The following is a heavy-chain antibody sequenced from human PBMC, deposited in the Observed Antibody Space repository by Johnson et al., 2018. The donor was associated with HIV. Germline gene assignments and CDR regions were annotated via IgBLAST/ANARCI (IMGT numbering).Heavy chain of an antibody. D-gene: IGHD6-19*01. CDR3: AVTVHSSGWYGGDDAFDI. V-gene: IGHV3-20*04. CDR2: INWRGGST. J-gene: IGHJ3*02. Sequence: VQLVESGGGVVRPGGSLRLSCAASGFTFDDYGMSWVRQAPGKGLEWVCGINWRGGSTGYAASVKGRFTISRDNSKNTLYLQMNSLRAEDTALYYCAVTVHSSGWYGGDDAFDIWGQGTMVTVSS. CDR1: GFTFDDYG.